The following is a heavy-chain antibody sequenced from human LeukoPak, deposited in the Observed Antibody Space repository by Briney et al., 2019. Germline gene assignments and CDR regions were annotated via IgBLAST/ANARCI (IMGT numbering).Heavy chain of an antibody. CDR3: ARVNCGGDCYPDYYYYYGMDV. D-gene: IGHD2-21*02. CDR1: GGSISSGGYS. J-gene: IGHJ6*02. Sequence: SETLSLTCAVSGGSISSGGYSWSWIRQPPGKGLEWIGYIYHSGSTYYNPSLKSRVTISVDRSKNQFPLKLSSVTAADTAVYYCARVNCGGDCYPDYYYYYGMDVWGQGTTVTVSS. V-gene: IGHV4-30-2*01. CDR2: IYHSGST.